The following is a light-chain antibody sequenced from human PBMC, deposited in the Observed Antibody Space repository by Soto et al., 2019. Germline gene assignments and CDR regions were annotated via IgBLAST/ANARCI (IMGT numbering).Light chain of an antibody. V-gene: IGLV2-8*01. CDR3: SSYAGSSVV. CDR2: GVS. J-gene: IGLJ2*01. CDR1: SSDVGSYNL. Sequence: QSALTQPPSASGSPGQSVTLSCTGTSSDVGSYNLVSWHQQHPGKAPKVMIYGVSQRPSGVPDRFSGSKSGNTASLTVSGLQAEDEADYYCSSYAGSSVVFGAGTQLTVL.